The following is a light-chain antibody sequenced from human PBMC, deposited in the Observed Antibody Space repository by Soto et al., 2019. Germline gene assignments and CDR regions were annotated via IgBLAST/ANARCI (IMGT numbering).Light chain of an antibody. Sequence: DVVMTQTPLSSPVTLGQPASISCRSSQSLVHSDVNTYLSWLQQRPGQPPRVLIYKISNRFSGVTDRFSGRGAGTEFTLKISREEAEDVGVYYCMQVTHFPRTFCQGTNVEI. CDR1: QSLVHSDVNTY. J-gene: IGKJ1*01. CDR3: MQVTHFPRT. V-gene: IGKV2-24*01. CDR2: KIS.